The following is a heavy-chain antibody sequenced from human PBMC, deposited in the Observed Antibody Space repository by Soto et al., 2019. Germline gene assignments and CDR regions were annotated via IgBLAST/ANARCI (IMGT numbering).Heavy chain of an antibody. CDR3: AHRTGSGSYYNRLGYFDY. D-gene: IGHD3-10*01. CDR1: GFSLSTSGVG. J-gene: IGHJ4*02. CDR2: IYWDDDK. Sequence: QITLKESGPTLVKPTQTLTLTCTFSGFSLSTSGVGVGWIRQPPGKALEWLALIYWDDDKRYSPSLKSRLTITKDXXKXQXXLTMTNMDPVDTATYYCAHRTGSGSYYNRLGYFDYWGQGTLVTVSS. V-gene: IGHV2-5*02.